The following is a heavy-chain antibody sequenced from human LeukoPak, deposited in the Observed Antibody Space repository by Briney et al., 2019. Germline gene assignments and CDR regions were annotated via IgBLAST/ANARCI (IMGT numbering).Heavy chain of an antibody. CDR2: MWYDGSDK. V-gene: IGHV3-33*01. J-gene: IGHJ6*03. CDR1: GFTFSNSN. D-gene: IGHD2-2*01. Sequence: GGSLRLSCAASGFTFSNSNMHWVRQAPGKGLEGVAVMWYDGSDKYYADSVKGRVTIARDNSKNTLYLRMNSLGAEDTAVYYCARGGSSAYYPYYYYMDVWGKGTTVTVSS. CDR3: ARGGSSAYYPYYYYMDV.